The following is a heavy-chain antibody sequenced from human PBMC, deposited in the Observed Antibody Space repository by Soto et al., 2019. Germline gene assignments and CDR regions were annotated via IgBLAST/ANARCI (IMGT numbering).Heavy chain of an antibody. CDR2: IIPIFGTA. CDR3: ARGFCSGGSCYRDYYYYYGMDV. CDR1: GGTFSSYA. D-gene: IGHD2-15*01. Sequence: SVKVSCKASGGTFSSYAISWVRQAPGQGLEWMGGIIPIFGTANYAQKFQGRVTITADESTSTAYMELSSLRSEGTAVYYCARGFCSGGSCYRDYYYYYGMDVWGQGTTVTVSS. V-gene: IGHV1-69*13. J-gene: IGHJ6*02.